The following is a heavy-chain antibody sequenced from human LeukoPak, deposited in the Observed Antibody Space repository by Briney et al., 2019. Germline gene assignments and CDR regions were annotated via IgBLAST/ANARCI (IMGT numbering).Heavy chain of an antibody. CDR3: ARASSGSYRLDY. J-gene: IGHJ4*02. CDR1: GFTFSTYA. D-gene: IGHD1-26*01. V-gene: IGHV3-23*01. Sequence: GGSLRLSCAASGFTFSTYALIWVRQAPGKGLEWVSAISVTGGSTFYADSVRGRLTISRDNSKNTLYLQMSSLRAEDTAVYYCARASSGSYRLDYWGKGTLVTVSS. CDR2: ISVTGGST.